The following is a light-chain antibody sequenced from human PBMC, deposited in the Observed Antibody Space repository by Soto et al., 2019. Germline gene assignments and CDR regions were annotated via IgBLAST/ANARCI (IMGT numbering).Light chain of an antibody. CDR3: QQFNSYPIT. CDR1: QDIRGA. V-gene: IGKV1-13*02. J-gene: IGKJ5*01. Sequence: AIPVTQSPSSLSASVGDRVTMTCRASQDIRGALAWYQQKSGKPPNLLIYDVPTLEGGVPSRFSGSGSGTEFTLTISSLQPEDFGTYYCQQFNSYPITFGHGTRLEIK. CDR2: DVP.